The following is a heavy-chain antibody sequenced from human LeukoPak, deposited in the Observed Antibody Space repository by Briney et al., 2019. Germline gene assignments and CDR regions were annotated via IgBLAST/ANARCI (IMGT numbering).Heavy chain of an antibody. D-gene: IGHD3-10*01. CDR3: ARAGALAFYGSGSYFGMDV. J-gene: IGHJ6*02. CDR2: ISTYNGHT. CDR1: GYTFTSYG. V-gene: IGHV1-18*01. Sequence: ASVKVSCKASGYTFTSYGISWVRQAPGQGLEWMGWISTYNGHTNYARKVQGRVTMTTDISTSTAYMELRSLRSDDTAVYYCARAGALAFYGSGSYFGMDVWGQGTTVTASS.